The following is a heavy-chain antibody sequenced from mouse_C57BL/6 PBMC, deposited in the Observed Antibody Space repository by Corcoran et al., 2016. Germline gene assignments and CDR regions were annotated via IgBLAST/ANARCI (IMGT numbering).Heavy chain of an antibody. D-gene: IGHD2-1*01. V-gene: IGHV1-80*01. CDR2: IYPGDGDT. CDR1: GYAFSSYW. Sequence: QVQLQQSGAELVKPGASVKISCKASGYAFSSYWMNWVKQRPGKGLEWIGQIYPGDGDTNYNGKFKGKATLTADKSSSTAYMQLSSLTSEDSAVYFCARDYGNRYWYFDVWGTGTTVTVSS. J-gene: IGHJ1*03. CDR3: ARDYGNRYWYFDV.